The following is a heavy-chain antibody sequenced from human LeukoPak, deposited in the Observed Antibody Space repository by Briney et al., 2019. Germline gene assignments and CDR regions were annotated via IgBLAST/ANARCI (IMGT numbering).Heavy chain of an antibody. Sequence: GESLQISCQGSGSSFTSYWIGWVRQMPGKGLEWMGIIYPGDSDTRYSPSFQGQVTISADKSISTAYLQWSSLKASDTAMYYCARAPTPYSGSYYYYYGMDVWGQGTTVTVSS. CDR1: GSSFTSYW. D-gene: IGHD1-26*01. CDR3: ARAPTPYSGSYYYYYGMDV. J-gene: IGHJ6*02. V-gene: IGHV5-51*01. CDR2: IYPGDSDT.